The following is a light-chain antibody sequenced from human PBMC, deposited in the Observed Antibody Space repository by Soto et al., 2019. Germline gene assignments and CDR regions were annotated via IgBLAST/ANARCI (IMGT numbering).Light chain of an antibody. CDR2: GIS. V-gene: IGKV3D-15*01. CDR1: PSVNSN. Sequence: EIVMQQSQATLSVSPGASAPLSCRASPSVNSNYLAWYQQKPGQAPRLLIYGISKRATDIPDRFSGSGSGTEFTLTISSLQPEDFATYYCQQHGQWPITFGQGTRLEIK. CDR3: QQHGQWPIT. J-gene: IGKJ5*01.